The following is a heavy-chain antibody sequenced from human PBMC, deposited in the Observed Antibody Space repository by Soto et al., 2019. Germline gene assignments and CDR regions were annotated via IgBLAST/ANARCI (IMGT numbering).Heavy chain of an antibody. CDR3: ARDKRITIFGVVIEGDPTDYYGMDV. J-gene: IGHJ6*02. CDR1: GGSISSGDYY. V-gene: IGHV4-30-4*01. Sequence: PSETLSLTCTVSGGSISSGDYYLSWIRQPPGKGLEWIGYIYYSGSTYYNPSLKSRVTISVDTSKNQFSLKLSSVTAADTAVYYCARDKRITIFGVVIEGDPTDYYGMDVWGQGTTVTVSS. CDR2: IYYSGST. D-gene: IGHD3-3*01.